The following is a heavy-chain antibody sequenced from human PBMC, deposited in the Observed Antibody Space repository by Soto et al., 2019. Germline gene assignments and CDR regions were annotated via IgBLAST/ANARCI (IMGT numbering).Heavy chain of an antibody. CDR1: GGSISSGGYS. J-gene: IGHJ4*02. CDR3: ARGQVVAAQH. Sequence: TLSLTCAVSGGSISSGGYSWCWIRQPPGKGLEWIGYIYHSGSTYYNPSLKSRVTISVDRSKNQFSLKLSSVTAADTAVYYCARGQVVAAQHWGQGTLVTVSS. CDR2: IYHSGST. V-gene: IGHV4-30-2*01. D-gene: IGHD2-15*01.